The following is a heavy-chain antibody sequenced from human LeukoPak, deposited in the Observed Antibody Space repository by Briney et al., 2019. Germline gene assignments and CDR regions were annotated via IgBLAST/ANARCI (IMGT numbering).Heavy chain of an antibody. Sequence: SETLSLTCTVSGGSISSSSYYWGWIRQPPGKGLEWIGSIYYSGSTYYNPSLKSRVTISADTSKNQFSLKLSSVTAADTAVYYCARLYDSSGYFDYWGQGTLVTVSS. D-gene: IGHD3-22*01. J-gene: IGHJ4*02. CDR2: IYYSGST. CDR3: ARLYDSSGYFDY. V-gene: IGHV4-39*01. CDR1: GGSISSSSYY.